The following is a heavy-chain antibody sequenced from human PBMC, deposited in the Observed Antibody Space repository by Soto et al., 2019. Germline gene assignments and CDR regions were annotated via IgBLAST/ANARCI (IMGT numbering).Heavy chain of an antibody. V-gene: IGHV1-46*01. Sequence: QVQLVQSGAEVKKPGASVKVSCKASGYTFINYYMHWVRQAPGQGLEWMGIINPNVGSTTYAQKFQGRVTVTRDTSTNTVNMELSSLRSEDTAVYYCAREKWLVRRNDPFDIWGQGTMVTVSS. CDR2: INPNVGST. D-gene: IGHD6-19*01. J-gene: IGHJ3*02. CDR1: GYTFINYY. CDR3: AREKWLVRRNDPFDI.